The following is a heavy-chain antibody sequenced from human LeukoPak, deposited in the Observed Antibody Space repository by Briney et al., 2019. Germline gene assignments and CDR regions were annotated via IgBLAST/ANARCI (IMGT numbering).Heavy chain of an antibody. D-gene: IGHD2-15*01. CDR2: INSDGSST. CDR1: GSTFSSSA. Sequence: GGSLRLSCAGSGSTFSSSAMNWVRQAPGKGLVWVSRINSDGSSTSYADSVKGRFTISRDNAKNTLYLQMNSLRAEDTAVYYCARDVKGYCSGGSCYPDAFDIWGQGTMVTVSS. CDR3: ARDVKGYCSGGSCYPDAFDI. J-gene: IGHJ3*02. V-gene: IGHV3-74*01.